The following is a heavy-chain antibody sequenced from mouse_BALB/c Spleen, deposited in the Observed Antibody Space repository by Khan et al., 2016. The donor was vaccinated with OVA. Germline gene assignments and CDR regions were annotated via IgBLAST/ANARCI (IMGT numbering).Heavy chain of an antibody. Sequence: EVQLVESGPGLVKPSQSLALTCTVSGSSIPSDYAWNWIRQFPGSKLEWMGYIRNSGNTSYNPSLKSRITITRDTSKNQFFLQLNSVTTEDTATYYCARDANWYFDVWGAGTTVTVSS. V-gene: IGHV3-2*02. CDR2: IRNSGNT. CDR3: ARDANWYFDV. CDR1: GSSIPSDYA. J-gene: IGHJ1*01.